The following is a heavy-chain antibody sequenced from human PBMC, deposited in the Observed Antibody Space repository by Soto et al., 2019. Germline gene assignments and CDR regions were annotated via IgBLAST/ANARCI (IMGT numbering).Heavy chain of an antibody. V-gene: IGHV3-33*01. CDR1: GFMFDSYG. J-gene: IGHJ4*02. Sequence: QVQLVESGGGVVQPGRSLRLSCVASGFMFDSYGMHWVRQAPGKGLEWVAIILYDGSEKYHADSVKGRFTISRDNSKNTLYLKMNSLRAEDTALYYCAREPGRIAVAGFDDWGQGTLVTVSS. CDR3: AREPGRIAVAGFDD. D-gene: IGHD6-19*01. CDR2: ILYDGSEK.